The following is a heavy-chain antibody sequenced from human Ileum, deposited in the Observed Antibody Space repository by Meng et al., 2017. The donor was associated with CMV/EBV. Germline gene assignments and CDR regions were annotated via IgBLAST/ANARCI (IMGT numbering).Heavy chain of an antibody. Sequence: GTFSSYAISWVRQAPGQGLEWMGGIIPIFGTANYAQKFQGRVTITTDESTSTAYMELSSLRSEDTAVYYCARDPSIGYDSSGYYDYWGQGTLVTVSS. V-gene: IGHV1-69*05. CDR2: IIPIFGTA. CDR3: ARDPSIGYDSSGYYDY. CDR1: GTFSSYA. D-gene: IGHD3-22*01. J-gene: IGHJ4*02.